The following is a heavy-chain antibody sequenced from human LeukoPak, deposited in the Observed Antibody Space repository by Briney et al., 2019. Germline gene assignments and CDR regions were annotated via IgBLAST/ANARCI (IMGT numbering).Heavy chain of an antibody. CDR3: ARYVVYGSGKYYFDY. D-gene: IGHD3-10*01. CDR1: GGSISSSNYF. Sequence: SEILSLTCTVSGGSISSSNYFWSWIRQPPGQELEWIASINYGGTTYYNPSLKSRVTISVDTSKNQFSLRLSSVTAADTAVYLCARYVVYGSGKYYFDYWGQGSLVSVSS. CDR2: INYGGTT. V-gene: IGHV4-39*01. J-gene: IGHJ4*02.